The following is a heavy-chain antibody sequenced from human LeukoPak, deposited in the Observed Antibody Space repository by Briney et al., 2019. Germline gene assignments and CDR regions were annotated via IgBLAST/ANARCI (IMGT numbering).Heavy chain of an antibody. CDR1: GYSFTSYW. CDR2: IYPGDSDT. D-gene: IGHD3-22*01. J-gene: IGHJ3*02. Sequence: GESLKIACKGSGYSFTSYWIGWVRQMPGKGLGWMGIIYPGDSDTRDGPSFQGQVAISADKSISTAYLQWSSLKASDTVMYYCARQGYDSSGYYYDAFDIWGQGTMVTVSS. CDR3: ARQGYDSSGYYYDAFDI. V-gene: IGHV5-51*01.